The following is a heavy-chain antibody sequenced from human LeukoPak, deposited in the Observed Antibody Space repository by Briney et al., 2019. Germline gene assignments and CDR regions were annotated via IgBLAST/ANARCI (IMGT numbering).Heavy chain of an antibody. Sequence: GESLKISCKGSGYSINNYWIGWVRQMPGKGLEWMGIIYPGDSDTRYSPSFQGQVTISADKSISTAYLQWSSLKASDTAMYYCAREKDGYNYGLSDYWGQGTLVTVSS. D-gene: IGHD5-24*01. CDR1: GYSINNYW. CDR2: IYPGDSDT. CDR3: AREKDGYNYGLSDY. V-gene: IGHV5-51*01. J-gene: IGHJ4*02.